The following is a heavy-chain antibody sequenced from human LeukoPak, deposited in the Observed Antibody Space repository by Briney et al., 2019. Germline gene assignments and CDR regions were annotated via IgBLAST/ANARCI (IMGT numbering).Heavy chain of an antibody. CDR3: ARSLYVWGSYRSHPFGV. CDR1: GGTFSSYA. V-gene: IGHV1-69*13. CDR2: IIPIFGTA. D-gene: IGHD3-16*02. Sequence: SVKVSCKASGGTFSSYAISWVRQAPGQGLEWMGGIIPIFGTANYAQKFQGRVTITADESTSTAYMELSSLRSEDTAVYYCARSLYVWGSYRSHPFGVWGQGTLVTVSS. J-gene: IGHJ4*02.